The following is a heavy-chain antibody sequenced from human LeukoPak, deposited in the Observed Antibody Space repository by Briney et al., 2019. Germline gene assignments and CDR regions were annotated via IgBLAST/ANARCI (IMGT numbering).Heavy chain of an antibody. CDR2: ASRDGVSQ. J-gene: IGHJ4*02. CDR1: GFTFETHD. CDR3: AKEQSSGWYRTADY. D-gene: IGHD6-19*01. V-gene: IGHV3-30*18. Sequence: GGSLRLSCAASGFTFETHDMHWVRRAPGKGLEWVGGASRDGVSQNYGDSVEGRFTISRDQSDNTLFLQMNSLRPEDTAIYYCAKEQSSGWYRTADYWGQGTLVTVSS.